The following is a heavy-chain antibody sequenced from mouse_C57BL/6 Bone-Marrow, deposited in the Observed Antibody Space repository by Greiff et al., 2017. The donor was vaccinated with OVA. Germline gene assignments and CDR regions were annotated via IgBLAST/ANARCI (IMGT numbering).Heavy chain of an antibody. D-gene: IGHD2-5*01. CDR1: GYTFTSYW. Sequence: QVQLQQPGAELVKPGASVKLSCKASGYTFTSYWMHWVKQRPGQGLEWIGMIHPNSGSTNYNEKFKSKATLTVYKSSSPAYMQLSSLTSEDSAVYYCARHYYRNYYAWFAYWGQGTLVTVSA. CDR3: ARHYYRNYYAWFAY. J-gene: IGHJ3*01. V-gene: IGHV1-64*01. CDR2: IHPNSGST.